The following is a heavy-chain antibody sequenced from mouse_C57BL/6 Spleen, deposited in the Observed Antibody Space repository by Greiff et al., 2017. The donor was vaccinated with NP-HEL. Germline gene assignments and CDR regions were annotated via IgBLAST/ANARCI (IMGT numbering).Heavy chain of an antibody. Sequence: QVQLQQPGAELVMPGASVKLSCKASGYTFTSYWMHWVKQRPGQGLAWIGEIDPSDSYTNYNQKFKGKSTLTVDKSSSTAYMQLSSLTSEDSAVYYCARYYYGGSYIDYWGQGTTLTVSS. CDR1: GYTFTSYW. CDR3: ARYYYGGSYIDY. CDR2: IDPSDSYT. V-gene: IGHV1-69*01. D-gene: IGHD1-1*01. J-gene: IGHJ2*01.